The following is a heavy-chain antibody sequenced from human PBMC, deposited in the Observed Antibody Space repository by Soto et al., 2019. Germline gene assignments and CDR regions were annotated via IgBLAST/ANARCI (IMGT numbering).Heavy chain of an antibody. Sequence: ASVKVSCKASGYTFTSYDINWVRQATGQGLEWMGWMNPNSGNTGYAQKFQGRVTMTRNTSISTAYMELSSLRSEDTAVYYCAGSSGEFSLLSYYYYGMDVWGQGTTVTVSS. CDR3: AGSSGEFSLLSYYYYGMDV. J-gene: IGHJ6*02. V-gene: IGHV1-8*01. CDR1: GYTFTSYD. D-gene: IGHD2-21*01. CDR2: MNPNSGNT.